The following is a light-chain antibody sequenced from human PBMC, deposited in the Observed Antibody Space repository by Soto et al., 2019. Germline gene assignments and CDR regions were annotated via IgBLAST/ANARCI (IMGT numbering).Light chain of an antibody. CDR2: DVN. V-gene: IGLV2-14*01. CDR1: SSDVGAYDY. CDR3: SSYTSSSSVI. J-gene: IGLJ2*01. Sequence: QSALTQPASVSGSPGQSIAISRTGTSSDVGAYDYVSWYQQHPGKAPKLMIYDVNYRPSGVSNRFSGSKSGNTASLTISGLQAEDEADYYCSSYTSSSSVIFGGGTKLTVL.